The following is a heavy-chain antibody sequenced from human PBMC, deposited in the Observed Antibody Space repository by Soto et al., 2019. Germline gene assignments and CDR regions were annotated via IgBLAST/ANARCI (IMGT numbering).Heavy chain of an antibody. J-gene: IGHJ4*02. CDR2: IYHSGTT. D-gene: IGHD3-9*01. CDR1: GDSISRGYH. V-gene: IGHV4-38-2*01. CDR3: ARTDNAGYYPY. Sequence: SETLSLTCAVSGDSISRGYHWAWIRQPPGKGLEWVASIYHSGTTYYNPSLTGRLTISVDTSKNEFSRKVSSVTAADSAVYYFARTDNAGYYPYFGQGILVTVSS.